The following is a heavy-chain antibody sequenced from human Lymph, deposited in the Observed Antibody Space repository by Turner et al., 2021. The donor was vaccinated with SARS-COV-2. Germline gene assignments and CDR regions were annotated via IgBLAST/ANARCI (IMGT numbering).Heavy chain of an antibody. J-gene: IGHJ3*02. V-gene: IGHV3-23*01. Sequence: EVQLLESGGGLVQPGGSLRLSCAASGFTFSSYAMRWVRQAPVKGLEWVSSISVSGGSTYYADSVKGRFTISRDNSKNTLYLQMNSLRVEDTAVYYCAKGVRGVIIPEAFDIWGQGTMVTISS. CDR3: AKGVRGVIIPEAFDI. CDR2: ISVSGGST. CDR1: GFTFSSYA. D-gene: IGHD3-10*01.